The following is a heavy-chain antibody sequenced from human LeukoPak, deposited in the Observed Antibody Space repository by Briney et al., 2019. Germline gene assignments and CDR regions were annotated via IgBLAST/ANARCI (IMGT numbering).Heavy chain of an antibody. CDR3: ATLGEYYDSSGYYYN. CDR1: GGSFSGFY. J-gene: IGHJ4*02. CDR2: INHSGST. D-gene: IGHD3-22*01. Sequence: SETLSLTCAVYGGSFSGFYWSWIRQPPGKGLEWIGEINHSGSTYYNPSLKSRVTISVDTSKNQFSLKLASVTAADTAVYYCATLGEYYDSSGYYYNWGQGTLVTVSS. V-gene: IGHV4-34*01.